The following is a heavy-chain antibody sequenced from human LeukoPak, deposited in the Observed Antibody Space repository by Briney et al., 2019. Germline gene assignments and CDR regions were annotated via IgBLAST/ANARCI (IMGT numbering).Heavy chain of an antibody. V-gene: IGHV4-59*12. Sequence: SETLSLTCTVSGGSISSYYWSWIRQPPGKGLEWIGYIYYSGSTNYNPSLKSRVTISVDTSKNQFSLKLSSVTAADTAVYYCARDLSRGVGAIPYYFYGMDVWGQGTTVTVSS. D-gene: IGHD1-26*01. J-gene: IGHJ6*02. CDR3: ARDLSRGVGAIPYYFYGMDV. CDR1: GGSISSYY. CDR2: IYYSGST.